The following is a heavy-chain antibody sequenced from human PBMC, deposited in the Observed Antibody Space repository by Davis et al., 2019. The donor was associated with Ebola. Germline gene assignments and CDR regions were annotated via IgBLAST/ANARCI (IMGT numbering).Heavy chain of an antibody. D-gene: IGHD6-19*01. V-gene: IGHV3-66*01. J-gene: IGHJ4*02. Sequence: GGSLRLSCAASGLTVSNNYMAWVRQAPRKGLEWVSDIYSAGDAYSADSRFTMSRDNSKNTLYLQMNHLRAEDTAVYYCARGVRSGTSGWFHFDYWGQGTVVTVSS. CDR2: IYSAGDA. CDR1: GLTVSNNY. CDR3: ARGVRSGTSGWFHFDY.